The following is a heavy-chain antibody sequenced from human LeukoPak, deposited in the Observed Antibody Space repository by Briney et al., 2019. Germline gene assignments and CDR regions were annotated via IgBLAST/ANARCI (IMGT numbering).Heavy chain of an antibody. CDR3: AKVSGRIQIWPQPFGDGMDV. CDR2: ISYDGSNK. J-gene: IGHJ6*02. Sequence: GGSLRLSCAASGFTFSSYAMHWVRQAPGKGLEWVAVISYDGSNKYYADSVKGRFTISRDNSKNTLYLQMNSLRVGDSAVYYCAKVSGRIQIWPQPFGDGMDVWGQGTTVTVSS. V-gene: IGHV3-30-3*01. D-gene: IGHD5-18*01. CDR1: GFTFSSYA.